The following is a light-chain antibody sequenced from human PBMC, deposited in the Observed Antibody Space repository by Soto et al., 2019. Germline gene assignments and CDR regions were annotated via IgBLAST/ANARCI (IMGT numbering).Light chain of an antibody. Sequence: QSALTQPRSVSGSPGQSVTISCTGTSSDVGDYKYVSWYRQHPGKAPKLIIYDVSERPSGVPDRFSGSKSGNTASLTISGLQAEDEADYYCCSYAGSYSYDFGTGTKVTVL. V-gene: IGLV2-11*01. J-gene: IGLJ1*01. CDR3: CSYAGSYSYD. CDR2: DVS. CDR1: SSDVGDYKY.